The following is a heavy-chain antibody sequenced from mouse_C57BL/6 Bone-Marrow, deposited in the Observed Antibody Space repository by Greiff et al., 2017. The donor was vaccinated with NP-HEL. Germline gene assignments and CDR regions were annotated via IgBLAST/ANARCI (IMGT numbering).Heavy chain of an antibody. V-gene: IGHV14-4*01. CDR2: SDPENGDP. CDR3: TTYSWNYFDY. Sequence: VQLKQSGAELVRPGASVKLSCTASGFNIKDDYMHWVKQRPEQGLEGIGWSDPENGDPEYASKFQGKATITADTASKTAYLQLSSLTSEDTAVYYCTTYSWNYFDYWGQGTTLTVSS. D-gene: IGHD1-1*01. J-gene: IGHJ2*01. CDR1: GFNIKDDY.